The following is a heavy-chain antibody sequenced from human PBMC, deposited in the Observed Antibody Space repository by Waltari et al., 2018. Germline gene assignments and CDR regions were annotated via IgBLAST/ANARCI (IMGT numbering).Heavy chain of an antibody. CDR2: IYYSGGT. Sequence: QLQLQESGPGLVKPSETLSLTCTVSGGSISSSSYYWGWIRQPPGKGLEWIGSIYYSGGTYYNPSLKSRVTISVDTSKNQFSLKLSSVTAADTAVYYCARERNSVAVAGIGYFQHWGQGTLVTVSS. J-gene: IGHJ1*01. CDR1: GGSISSSSYY. V-gene: IGHV4-39*07. CDR3: ARERNSVAVAGIGYFQH. D-gene: IGHD6-19*01.